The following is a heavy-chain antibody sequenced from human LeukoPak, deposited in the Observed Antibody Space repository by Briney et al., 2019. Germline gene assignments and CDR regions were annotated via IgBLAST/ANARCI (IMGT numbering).Heavy chain of an antibody. J-gene: IGHJ3*02. CDR1: GGSISSGGYY. Sequence: PSQTLSLTCTVSGGSISSGGYYWSWIRQHPGKGPEWIGYIYYSGSTYYNPSLKSRVTISVDTSKNQFSLKLSSVTAADTAVYYCACLDITDAFDIWGQGTMVTVSS. CDR2: IYYSGST. CDR3: ACLDITDAFDI. V-gene: IGHV4-31*03. D-gene: IGHD2-2*03.